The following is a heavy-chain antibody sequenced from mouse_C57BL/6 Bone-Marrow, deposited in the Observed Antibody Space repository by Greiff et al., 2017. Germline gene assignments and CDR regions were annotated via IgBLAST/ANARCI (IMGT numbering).Heavy chain of an antibody. D-gene: IGHD3-2*02. J-gene: IGHJ3*01. CDR2: IDPSDSYT. CDR3: ARGSTGLAGFAY. V-gene: IGHV1-69*01. CDR1: GYTFTSYW. Sequence: QVQLQQPGAELVMPGASVKLSCKASGYTFTSYWMHWVKQRPGQGLEWIGEIDPSDSYTNYNQKFKGKSTLTVDKSSSTAYKQLSRLTAEDAAVYYCARGSTGLAGFAYWGQGTLVTVSA.